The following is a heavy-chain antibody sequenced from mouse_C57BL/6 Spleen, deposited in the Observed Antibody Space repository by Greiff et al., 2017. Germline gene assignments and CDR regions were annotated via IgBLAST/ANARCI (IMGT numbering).Heavy chain of an antibody. CDR2: IHPNSGST. V-gene: IGHV1-64*01. CDR3: AREGSTLDY. Sequence: VQLVESGAELVKPGASVKLSCKASGYTFTSYWMHWVKQRPGQGLEWIGMIHPNSGSTNYNEKFKSKATLTVDKSSSTAYMQLSSLTSEDSAVYYCAREGSTLDYWGQGTTLTVSS. D-gene: IGHD5-1*01. CDR1: GYTFTSYW. J-gene: IGHJ2*01.